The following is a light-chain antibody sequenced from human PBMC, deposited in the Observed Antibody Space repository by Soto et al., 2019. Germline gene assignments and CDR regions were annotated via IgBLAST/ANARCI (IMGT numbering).Light chain of an antibody. J-gene: IGKJ5*01. Sequence: EIVLTQSPGTLSLSPGERATLSCRASQSVSGNLAWYQQKPGQAPRLLIYGASTRATGIPARFSGSGSGTDFTLTISSLQSEDFALYYCQQYNNWPPTFGQGTRLEIK. CDR2: GAS. V-gene: IGKV3-15*01. CDR1: QSVSGN. CDR3: QQYNNWPPT.